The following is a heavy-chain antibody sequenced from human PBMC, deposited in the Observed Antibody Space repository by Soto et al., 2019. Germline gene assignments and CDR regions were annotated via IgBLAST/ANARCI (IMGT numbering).Heavy chain of an antibody. CDR3: ARALQDRGYYYGMDV. CDR1: VYPLTELS. Sequence: ASLKVSCKFSVYPLTELSIHWVRQAPGQGLEWMGIINPSGDSTSYAQKFQGRVTMTRDTSTSTVYMELSSLRSEDTAVFYCARALQDRGYYYGMDVWGQGTTVTVSS. V-gene: IGHV1-46*01. D-gene: IGHD3-22*01. CDR2: INPSGDST. J-gene: IGHJ6*02.